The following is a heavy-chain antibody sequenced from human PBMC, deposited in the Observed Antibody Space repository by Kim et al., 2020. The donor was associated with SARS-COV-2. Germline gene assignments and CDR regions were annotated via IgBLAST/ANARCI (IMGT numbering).Heavy chain of an antibody. Sequence: SETLSLTCAVYGGSFSGYYWSWIRQPPGKGLEWIGEINHSGSTNYNPSLKSRVTISVDTSKNQFSLKLSSVTAADTAVYYCARGGSPRLGYCSSTSCYGRWGVDYWGQGTLVTVS. CDR2: INHSGST. V-gene: IGHV4-34*01. CDR3: ARGGSPRLGYCSSTSCYGRWGVDY. J-gene: IGHJ4*02. CDR1: GGSFSGYY. D-gene: IGHD2-2*01.